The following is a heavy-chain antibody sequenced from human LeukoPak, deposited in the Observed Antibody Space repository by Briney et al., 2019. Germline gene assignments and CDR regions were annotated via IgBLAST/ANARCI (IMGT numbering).Heavy chain of an antibody. CDR3: AREEGLDFWSGYLPRTYYFDY. CDR1: GFTFSSYW. CDR2: INSDGSST. V-gene: IGHV3-74*01. Sequence: PGGSLRLSCAASGFTFSSYWMHWVRQAPGKGLVWVSRINSDGSSTSYADSVKGRFTISRDNAKNSLYLQMNSLRAEDTALYYCAREEGLDFWSGYLPRTYYFDYWGQGTLVTVSS. J-gene: IGHJ4*02. D-gene: IGHD3-3*01.